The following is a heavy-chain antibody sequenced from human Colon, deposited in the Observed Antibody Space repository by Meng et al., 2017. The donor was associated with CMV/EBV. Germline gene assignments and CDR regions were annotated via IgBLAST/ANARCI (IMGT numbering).Heavy chain of an antibody. CDR2: IYSGGTA. V-gene: IGHV3-53*01. D-gene: IGHD1-26*01. CDR3: AKGRTDGGTYSFFDY. J-gene: IGHJ4*02. Sequence: GESLKISCTASGLTVSKNYMSWVRQAPEKGLEWVAIIYSGGTAYYADSVKGRFTISRDNSKNTLYLQVNSLRADDTAVYYCAKGRTDGGTYSFFDYWGQGTLVTVSS. CDR1: GLTVSKNY.